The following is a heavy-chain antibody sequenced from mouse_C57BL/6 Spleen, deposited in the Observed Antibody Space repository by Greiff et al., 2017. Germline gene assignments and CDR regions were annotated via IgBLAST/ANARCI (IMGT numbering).Heavy chain of an antibody. CDR3: ARFYYDYGYFDV. Sequence: QVQLKQSGPELVKPGASVKISCKASGYAFSSSWMNWVKQRPGKGLEWIGRIYPGDGYTNYNGKFKGKATLTADKSSSTAYMQLSSLTSEDSAVYFCARFYYDYGYFDVWGTGTTVTVSS. V-gene: IGHV1-82*01. CDR1: GYAFSSSW. CDR2: IYPGDGYT. D-gene: IGHD2-4*01. J-gene: IGHJ1*03.